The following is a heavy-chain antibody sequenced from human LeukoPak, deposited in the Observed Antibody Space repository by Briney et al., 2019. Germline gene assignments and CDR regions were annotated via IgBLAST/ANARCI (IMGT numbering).Heavy chain of an antibody. CDR3: ARGREYSSSWVDY. J-gene: IGHJ4*02. CDR2: ISSSSSYI. V-gene: IGHV3-11*06. Sequence: GGSLRLSCAASGFTFSDYYMSWIRQAPGKGLEWVSSISSSSSYIYYADSVKGRFTISRDNAKNSLYLQMNSLRAEDTAVYYCARGREYSSSWVDYWGQGTLVTVSS. CDR1: GFTFSDYY. D-gene: IGHD6-13*01.